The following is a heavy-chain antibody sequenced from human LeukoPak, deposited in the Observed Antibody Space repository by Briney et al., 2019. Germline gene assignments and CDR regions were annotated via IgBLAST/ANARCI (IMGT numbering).Heavy chain of an antibody. J-gene: IGHJ2*01. D-gene: IGHD1-1*01. V-gene: IGHV3-21*01. CDR2: ISSSSSYI. CDR3: ARAPNWDYWYFDL. CDR1: GFTFSSYS. Sequence: KPGGSLRLSCAASGFTFSSYSMNWVRQAPGKGLEWVSSISSSSSYIYYADSVKGRFTISRDNAKNSLYLQMNSLRAEDTAVYYCARAPNWDYWYFDLWGRGTLVTVSS.